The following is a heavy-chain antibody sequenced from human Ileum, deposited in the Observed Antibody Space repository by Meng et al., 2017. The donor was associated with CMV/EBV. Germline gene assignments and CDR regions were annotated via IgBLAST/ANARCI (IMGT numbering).Heavy chain of an antibody. CDR1: GFTFSSYE. Sequence: GGSLRLSCAASGFTFSSYEMNWARQAPGKGLEWVSYISSSGSTIYYADSVKGRFTISRDNAKNSLYLQMNSLRAEDTAVYYCARDRLGSYDFWSGLRAYYYYYYGMDVWGQGTTVTVSS. D-gene: IGHD3-3*01. CDR3: ARDRLGSYDFWSGLRAYYYYYYGMDV. V-gene: IGHV3-48*03. J-gene: IGHJ6*02. CDR2: ISSSGSTI.